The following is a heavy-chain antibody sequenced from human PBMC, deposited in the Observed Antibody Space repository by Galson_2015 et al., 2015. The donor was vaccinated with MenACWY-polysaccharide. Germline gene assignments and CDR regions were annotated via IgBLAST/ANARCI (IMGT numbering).Heavy chain of an antibody. Sequence: SLRLSCAASGFTFDDYAMHWVRQAPGKGLEWVSGISWNSGRMTYAGSVKGRFIISRDNAKNSLYLQMSSMGPEDTALYYCAKDISVASVGSDYWGQGTLVTVSS. CDR1: GFTFDDYA. V-gene: IGHV3-9*01. CDR2: ISWNSGRM. CDR3: AKDISVASVGSDY. D-gene: IGHD6-13*01. J-gene: IGHJ4*02.